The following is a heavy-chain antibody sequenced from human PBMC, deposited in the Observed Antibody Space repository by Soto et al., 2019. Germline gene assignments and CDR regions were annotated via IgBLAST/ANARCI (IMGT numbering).Heavy chain of an antibody. V-gene: IGHV2-70*01. CDR2: IDLDDDK. Sequence: SGPTLVEPTQTLTLTCTFSGFSLSTSGMCVSWIRQPPGKALEWLALIDLDDDKYYSTSLKTRLTISKDTSKNQVVLTMTNMDPVDTATYYCARTYSSSWYHYGMDVWGQGTTVTVSS. CDR1: GFSLSTSGMC. J-gene: IGHJ6*02. CDR3: ARTYSSSWYHYGMDV. D-gene: IGHD6-13*01.